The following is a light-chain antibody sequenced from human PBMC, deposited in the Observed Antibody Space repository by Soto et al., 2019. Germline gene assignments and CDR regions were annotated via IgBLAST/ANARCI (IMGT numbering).Light chain of an antibody. J-gene: IGKJ1*01. V-gene: IGKV1-6*01. Sequence: AIQMTQSPSFLSASVGDRVTIACRASQDIRNDLGWYQQKPGKAPKLLIYAATSLQSGVPSRFSGSGSGTDFTLIISSLQPEDFATYYCAQDYSLPLTFGQGTKVEIK. CDR3: AQDYSLPLT. CDR2: AAT. CDR1: QDIRND.